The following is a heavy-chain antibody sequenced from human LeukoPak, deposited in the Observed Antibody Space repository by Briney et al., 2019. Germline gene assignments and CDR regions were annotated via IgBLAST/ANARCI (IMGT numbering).Heavy chain of an antibody. Sequence: GESLKISCKGSGYSFTSYWIGWVRQMPGKGLEWMGIIYPGDSDTRYSPSFQGQVTISADKSISTAYLQWSSLKASDTAMYYCARLTPTQGDYYYYGMDVWGQGTTVTVSS. CDR1: GYSFTSYW. CDR3: ARLTPTQGDYYYYGMDV. D-gene: IGHD2-15*01. J-gene: IGHJ6*02. CDR2: IYPGDSDT. V-gene: IGHV5-51*01.